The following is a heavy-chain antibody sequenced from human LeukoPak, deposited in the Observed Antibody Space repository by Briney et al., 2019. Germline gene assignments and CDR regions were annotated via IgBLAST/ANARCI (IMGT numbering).Heavy chain of an antibody. CDR2: IGVKANNYAT. D-gene: IGHD6-19*01. Sequence: PGGSLKLSCAASGLTVSVSDIHWVRQASGKGLEWVGRIGVKANNYATAYGAALKGRFTIFRDDSTNTAYLQMNSLRTEDTAVYYCTAYSSGHYWGQGTLVTVSS. J-gene: IGHJ4*02. CDR1: GLTVSVSD. V-gene: IGHV3-73*01. CDR3: TAYSSGHY.